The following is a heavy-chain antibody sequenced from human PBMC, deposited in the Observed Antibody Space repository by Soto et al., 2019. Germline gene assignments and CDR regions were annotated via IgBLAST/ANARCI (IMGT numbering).Heavy chain of an antibody. J-gene: IGHJ5*02. D-gene: IGHD3-10*01. CDR3: ARHGSGSSWFGP. V-gene: IGHV1-69*02. CDR2: IIPILGIA. Sequence: QVQLVQSGAEVKKPGSSVKVSCKASGGTFSSYTISWVRQAPGQGLEWMGRIIPILGIANYAQKFQGRVTITADKSTSTAYMERSSLRSEDTAVYYCARHGSGSSWFGPWGQGTLVTVSS. CDR1: GGTFSSYT.